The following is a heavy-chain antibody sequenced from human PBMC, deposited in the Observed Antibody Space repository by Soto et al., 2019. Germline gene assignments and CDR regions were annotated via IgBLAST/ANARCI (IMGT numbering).Heavy chain of an antibody. CDR3: VRDLGVASGKYHYNGLDV. CDR1: GFIFIDYY. J-gene: IGHJ6*01. D-gene: IGHD3-10*01. CDR2: ISISSSHT. V-gene: IGHV3-11*06. Sequence: GGSLRLSCAASGFIFIDYYIIFVRQSPFKWLEWVSYISISSSHTNYADSVRGRFTISRDNTRNSLYLQMNSLRAEDTAVYYCVRDLGVASGKYHYNGLDVWGQGTTVTVSS.